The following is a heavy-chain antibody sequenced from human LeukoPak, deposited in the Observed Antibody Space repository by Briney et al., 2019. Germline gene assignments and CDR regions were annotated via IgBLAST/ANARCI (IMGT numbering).Heavy chain of an antibody. D-gene: IGHD4-23*01. CDR1: GFTFSSYA. CDR3: AKDYGHWAGGYDAFDI. J-gene: IGHJ3*02. CDR2: ISGSGGST. Sequence: GGSLRLSCAASGFTFSSYAMSWVRQAPGKGLEWVSAISGSGGSTYYADSVKGRFTISRDNSKNTLYLQMNSLRAEDTAVYYCAKDYGHWAGGYDAFDIWGQGTMVTVSS. V-gene: IGHV3-23*01.